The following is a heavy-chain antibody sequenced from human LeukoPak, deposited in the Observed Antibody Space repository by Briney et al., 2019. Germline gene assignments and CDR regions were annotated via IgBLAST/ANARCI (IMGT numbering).Heavy chain of an antibody. CDR1: GGSFSGYY. D-gene: IGHD2-2*01. CDR2: INHSGST. CDR3: ARARIGGIAVVPAARDAFDI. Sequence: SETLSLTCAVYGGSFSGYYWSWVRQPPGKGLEWIGKINHSGSTNYNPSLKSRVTISVDTSKNQFSLKLSSVTAADTAVYYCARARIGGIAVVPAARDAFDIWGQGTMVTVSS. V-gene: IGHV4-34*01. J-gene: IGHJ3*02.